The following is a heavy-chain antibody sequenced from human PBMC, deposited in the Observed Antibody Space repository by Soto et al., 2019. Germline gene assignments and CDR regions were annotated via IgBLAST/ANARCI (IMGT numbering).Heavy chain of an antibody. V-gene: IGHV3-23*01. CDR1: GFTFSSCA. CDR2: ISGSGGTT. CDR3: AKSYSVDS. Sequence: EVQLLESGGGLVQPGGSLRLSCAASGFTFSSCAMNWVRQAPGKGLEWVSSISGSGGTTYYADSVKGRFTISRDNSKNTLYLQMNSLRADDTAVYFCAKSYSVDSWGQGTLVTVSS. J-gene: IGHJ5*01. D-gene: IGHD2-2*02.